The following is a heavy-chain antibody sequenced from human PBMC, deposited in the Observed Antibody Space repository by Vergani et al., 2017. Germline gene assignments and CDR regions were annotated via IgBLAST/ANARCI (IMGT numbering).Heavy chain of an antibody. V-gene: IGHV3-23*01. CDR3: AKWSNGNTFDY. Sequence: EVQLLESGGGLGQPGGSLRLSCAVSGFTFSTNAMSWVRQAPGKGLEWVAAMIGSGLSTYYADSVKGRFTIARDNSKNTLYLQMNSLRDEDTAVYYCAKWSNGNTFDYWGQGTLVTVSS. J-gene: IGHJ4*02. CDR1: GFTFSTNA. D-gene: IGHD1/OR15-1a*01. CDR2: MIGSGLST.